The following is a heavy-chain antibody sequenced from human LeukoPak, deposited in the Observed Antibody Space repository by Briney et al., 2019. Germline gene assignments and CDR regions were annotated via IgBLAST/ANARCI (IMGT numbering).Heavy chain of an antibody. CDR1: GYDFTSVG. Sequence: ASVKVSCKASGYDFTSVGITWVRRAPGQGLEWMGWISPYNGNTRYAQKFQGRVAMTTDTSTTTAYMELRGLRFDDTAVYYCARAGPGSGWYFDYWGQGTLVTVSS. CDR2: ISPYNGNT. J-gene: IGHJ4*02. V-gene: IGHV1-18*01. CDR3: ARAGPGSGWYFDY. D-gene: IGHD6-19*01.